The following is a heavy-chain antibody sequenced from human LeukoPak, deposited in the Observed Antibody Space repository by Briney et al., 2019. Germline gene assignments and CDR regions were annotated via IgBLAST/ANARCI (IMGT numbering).Heavy chain of an antibody. CDR3: AKDHQISTYYYDSSGYLFDY. V-gene: IGHV3-23*01. CDR1: GFTVSSNY. CDR2: ISGSGGST. Sequence: GGSLRLSCAASGFTVSSNYMNWVRQAPGKGLEWVSAISGSGGSTYYADSVKGRFTISRDNSKNTLYLQMNSLRAEDTAVYYCAKDHQISTYYYDSSGYLFDYWGQGTLVTVSS. J-gene: IGHJ4*02. D-gene: IGHD3-22*01.